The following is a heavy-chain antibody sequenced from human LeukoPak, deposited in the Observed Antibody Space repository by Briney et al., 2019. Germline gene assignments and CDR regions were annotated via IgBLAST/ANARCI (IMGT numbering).Heavy chain of an antibody. CDR3: ARNVGYCYGLNYYYYMDV. CDR1: GFTFSSYG. J-gene: IGHJ6*03. Sequence: QAGRSLRLSCAASGFTFSSYGMHWVRQAPGKGLEWVAVIWYDGSNKYYADSVKGRFTISRDNSKNTQYLQMNSLRAEDTAVYYCARNVGYCYGLNYYYYMDVWGKGTTVTVSS. CDR2: IWYDGSNK. D-gene: IGHD5-18*01. V-gene: IGHV3-33*01.